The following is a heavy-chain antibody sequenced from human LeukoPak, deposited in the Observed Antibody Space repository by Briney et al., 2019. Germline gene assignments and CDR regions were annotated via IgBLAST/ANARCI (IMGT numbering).Heavy chain of an antibody. CDR2: MNPNSGNT. CDR1: GYTFTSYD. D-gene: IGHD3-22*01. V-gene: IGHV1-8*01. Sequence: GASVKVSCKASGYTFTSYDINWVRQATGQGLEWMGWMNPNSGNTGYAQKFQGRVTMTRNTSISTAYMELSRLRSDDTAVYYCARDVNYYDSSGFDCWGQGTLVTVSS. J-gene: IGHJ4*02. CDR3: ARDVNYYDSSGFDC.